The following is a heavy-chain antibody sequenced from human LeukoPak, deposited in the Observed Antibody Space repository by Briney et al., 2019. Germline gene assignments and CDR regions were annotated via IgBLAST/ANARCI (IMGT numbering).Heavy chain of an antibody. CDR1: GFTFRNYG. J-gene: IGHJ4*02. Sequence: GGSLRLSCAASGFTFRNYGINWVRQAPGKGLEWVAAIDGGGSSTYYADSVKGRFTISRDNSKDTSFLQMNSLRAEDTALYYCASLYYYDRIASDYWGQGTLVTVSS. V-gene: IGHV3-23*01. CDR3: ASLYYYDRIASDY. CDR2: IDGGGSST. D-gene: IGHD3-22*01.